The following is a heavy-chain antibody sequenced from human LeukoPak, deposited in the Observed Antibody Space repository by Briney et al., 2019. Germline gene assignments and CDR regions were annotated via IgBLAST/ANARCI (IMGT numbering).Heavy chain of an antibody. CDR2: IRTKANSYAT. Sequence: PGGSLRLSCAASGFTFSGSAVHWVRQASGKGLEWVGRIRTKANSYATAYAASLKGRFTISRDDSNSTAYLHLNSLKTEDTAVYYCTTPLAAAGTGDYHGMDVWGHGTTVTVSS. J-gene: IGHJ6*02. CDR1: GFTFSGSA. D-gene: IGHD6-13*01. CDR3: TTPLAAAGTGDYHGMDV. V-gene: IGHV3-73*01.